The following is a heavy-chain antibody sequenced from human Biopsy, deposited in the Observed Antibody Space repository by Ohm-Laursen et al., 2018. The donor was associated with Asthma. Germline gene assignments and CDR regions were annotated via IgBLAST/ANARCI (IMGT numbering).Heavy chain of an antibody. CDR3: ARGTIVAGIDY. CDR1: GGSVSSDKYY. V-gene: IGHV4-61*01. CDR2: IFYSGAT. D-gene: IGHD5-12*01. J-gene: IGHJ4*02. Sequence: PSETLSLTCSVSGGSVSSDKYYWSWIRQPPGKGLEWIAYIFYSGATNYNPALKSRVAQSIDTSKSQFSLRLNSLSAADTAVYYCARGTIVAGIDYWGQGTLVTVSS.